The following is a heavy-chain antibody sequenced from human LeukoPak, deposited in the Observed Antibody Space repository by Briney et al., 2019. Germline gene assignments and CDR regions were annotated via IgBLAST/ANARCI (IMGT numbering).Heavy chain of an antibody. J-gene: IGHJ4*02. CDR1: GGSISSGSYY. CDR3: TMGWYYFDY. Sequence: SETLSLTCTVSGGSISSGSYYWSWIRQPAGKGLEWIGRIYSSGSTNYNPSLKSRVTISVDTSKNQFSLKLSSVTAADTAVYYCTMGWYYFDYWGQGTLVTVSS. D-gene: IGHD6-19*01. V-gene: IGHV4-61*02. CDR2: IYSSGST.